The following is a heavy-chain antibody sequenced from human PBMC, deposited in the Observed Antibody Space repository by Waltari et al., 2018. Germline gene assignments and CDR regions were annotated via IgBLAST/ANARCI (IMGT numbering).Heavy chain of an antibody. CDR1: GDSMSSTYC. J-gene: IGHJ4*02. V-gene: IGHV4-4*02. CDR3: ARDRGRGLYLDS. Sequence: QLQESGPGLVKPSGTISLTCGVSGDSMSSTYCWSWVRQPPGKGLEWIGQVRGAGRTNYNPSFASRVTVSLDTYNNQFSLMVTSATAADTAVYYCARDRGRGLYLDSWGPGTLVTVSP. CDR2: VRGAGRT. D-gene: IGHD2-15*01.